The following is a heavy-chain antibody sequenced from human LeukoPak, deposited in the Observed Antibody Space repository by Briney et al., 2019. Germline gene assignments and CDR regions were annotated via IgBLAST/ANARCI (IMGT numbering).Heavy chain of an antibody. CDR3: ARDSEDTAVVHCFDP. D-gene: IGHD5-18*01. V-gene: IGHV3-21*01. CDR1: GFTSSSYS. CDR2: ISSSSSYI. J-gene: IGHJ5*02. Sequence: GGSLRLSCAASGFTSSSYSMNWVRQAPGKGLEWVSSISSSSSYIYYADSVKGRFTISRDNAKNSLYLQMNSLRAEDTAVYYCARDSEDTAVVHCFDPWGQGTLVTVSS.